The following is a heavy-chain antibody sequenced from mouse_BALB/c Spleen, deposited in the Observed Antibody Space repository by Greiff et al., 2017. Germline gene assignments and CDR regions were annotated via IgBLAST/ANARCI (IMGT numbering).Heavy chain of an antibody. D-gene: IGHD2-4*01. CDR2: ISYSGST. Sequence: DVKLQESGPGLVKPSQSLSLTCTVTGYSITSDYAWNWIRQFPGNKLEWMGYISYSGSTSYNPSLKSRISITRDTSKNQFFLQLNSVTTEDTATYYCARLITTTGYAMDYWGQGTSVTVSS. J-gene: IGHJ4*01. CDR3: ARLITTTGYAMDY. CDR1: GYSITSDYA. V-gene: IGHV3-2*02.